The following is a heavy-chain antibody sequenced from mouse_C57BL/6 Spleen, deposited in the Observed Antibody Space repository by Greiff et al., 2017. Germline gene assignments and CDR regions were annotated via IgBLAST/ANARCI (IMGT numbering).Heavy chain of an antibody. D-gene: IGHD1-1*01. CDR3: AVITTVVPHWYFDV. Sequence: QVQLQQPGTELVKPGASVKLSCKASGYTFTSYWMHWVKQRPGQGLEWIGNINPSNGGTNSNEKFKSKATLTVDKSSSTAYMQLSSLTSEDSAVYYCAVITTVVPHWYFDVWGTGTTVTVSS. V-gene: IGHV1-53*01. CDR2: INPSNGGT. J-gene: IGHJ1*03. CDR1: GYTFTSYW.